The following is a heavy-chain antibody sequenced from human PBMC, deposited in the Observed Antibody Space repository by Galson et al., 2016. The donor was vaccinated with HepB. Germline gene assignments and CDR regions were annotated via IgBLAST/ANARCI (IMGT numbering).Heavy chain of an antibody. CDR1: GYTLTDYY. CDR2: INPNSGGT. J-gene: IGHJ6*02. D-gene: IGHD3-10*01. CDR3: ARVFTMVRGVTNTFYYYGMDV. Sequence: SVKVSCKASGYTLTDYYIHWVRQAPGQGLEWMGWINPNSGGTNYAQKFQGRVTMTRDTSISTAYMELSGLKSDDTAVYYCARVFTMVRGVTNTFYYYGMDVWGPGTTVTASS. V-gene: IGHV1-2*02.